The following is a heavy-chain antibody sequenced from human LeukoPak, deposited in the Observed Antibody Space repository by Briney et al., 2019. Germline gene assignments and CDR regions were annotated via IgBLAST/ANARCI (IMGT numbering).Heavy chain of an antibody. D-gene: IGHD3-22*01. CDR2: IYPGDSDT. CDR1: GYSFTSYW. Sequence: GESLKISCKGSGYSFTSYWIGWVRQMPGKGLEWMGIIYPGDSDTRYSPSFQGQVTISADKSISTAYLQWSSLKASDTAMYYCARQGDYYDSSGYYYEWFDPWGQGTLVIVSS. CDR3: ARQGDYYDSSGYYYEWFDP. J-gene: IGHJ5*02. V-gene: IGHV5-51*01.